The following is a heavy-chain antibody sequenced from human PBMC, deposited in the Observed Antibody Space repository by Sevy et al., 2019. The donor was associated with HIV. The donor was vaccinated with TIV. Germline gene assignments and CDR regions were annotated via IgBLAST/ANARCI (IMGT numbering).Heavy chain of an antibody. Sequence: ASVKVSCKASGYTFTDYYMHWVRQAPGQGLEWMGWINPNSGGTNYAQKFQGRVTMTRDTSISTAYMELSRLRSDDTAVYYCARVGGCSSTSCYWYFDLLGRGTLVTVSS. D-gene: IGHD2-2*01. CDR3: ARVGGCSSTSCYWYFDL. J-gene: IGHJ2*01. V-gene: IGHV1-2*02. CDR2: INPNSGGT. CDR1: GYTFTDYY.